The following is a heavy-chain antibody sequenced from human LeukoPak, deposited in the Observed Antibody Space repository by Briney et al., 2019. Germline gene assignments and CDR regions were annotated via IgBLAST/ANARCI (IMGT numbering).Heavy chain of an antibody. V-gene: IGHV3-23*01. D-gene: IGHD5-12*01. J-gene: IGHJ4*02. CDR1: GFDFESHG. Sequence: GGSLRLSCAASGFDFESHGVSWVRQAPGKGLEWVSVITGSGSSTYYADSVKGRFSISRDNSRNTLYLRMTSLRVEDTAIYYCAKDQGGYDYFDYWGQGTLVTVSS. CDR2: ITGSGSST. CDR3: AKDQGGYDYFDY.